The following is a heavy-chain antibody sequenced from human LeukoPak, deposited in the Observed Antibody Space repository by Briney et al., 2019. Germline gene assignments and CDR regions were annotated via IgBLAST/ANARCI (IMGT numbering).Heavy chain of an antibody. CDR3: AKELRVAGSRYFDL. D-gene: IGHD6-19*01. V-gene: IGHV3-23*01. Sequence: PGGSLRLSCAASGFTFSSYGMSWVRQAPGKGLEWVSAISGSGGSTYYADSVKGRFSISRDNSKNTLYLQMNSLRAEDTAVYYCAKELRVAGSRYFDLWGRGTLVAVSS. J-gene: IGHJ2*01. CDR1: GFTFSSYG. CDR2: ISGSGGST.